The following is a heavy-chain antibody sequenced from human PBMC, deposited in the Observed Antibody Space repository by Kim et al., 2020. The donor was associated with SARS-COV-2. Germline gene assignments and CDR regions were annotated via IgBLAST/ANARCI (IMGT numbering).Heavy chain of an antibody. Sequence: SQTLSLTCAISGDRVSSTSGAWNWIRQSPSRGLEWLGRTYFRSKWYNDYAVSVKSRITINPDTSKNQFSLQLNSMTPEDTAVYYCARDLGYHDFWSGYQGGAFDIWGQGTTVTVSS. CDR1: GDRVSSTSGA. CDR3: ARDLGYHDFWSGYQGGAFDI. V-gene: IGHV6-1*01. CDR2: TYFRSKWYN. J-gene: IGHJ3*02. D-gene: IGHD3-3*01.